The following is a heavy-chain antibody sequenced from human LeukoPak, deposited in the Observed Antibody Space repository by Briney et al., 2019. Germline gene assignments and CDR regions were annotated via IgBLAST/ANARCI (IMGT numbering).Heavy chain of an antibody. CDR2: ISGSGGST. CDR3: AKTMIVVVIRGYFDY. J-gene: IGHJ4*02. CDR1: GFTFSSYA. Sequence: GGSLRLSCAASGFTFSSYAMSWVRQAPGKGLEWVSAISGSGGSTYYADSVKGRFTISRDNSKNTLYLQMTSLRAEDTAVYYCAKTMIVVVIRGYFDYWGQGTLVTVSS. V-gene: IGHV3-23*01. D-gene: IGHD3-22*01.